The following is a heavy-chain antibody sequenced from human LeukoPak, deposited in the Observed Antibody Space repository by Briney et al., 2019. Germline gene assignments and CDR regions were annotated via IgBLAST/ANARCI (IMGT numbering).Heavy chain of an antibody. CDR1: GFTFSSYG. J-gene: IGHJ4*02. V-gene: IGHV3-30*18. CDR2: ISNDGNNK. Sequence: GGSLRLSCAASGFTFSSYGIHWVRQAPGKGLEWVAAISNDGNNKYYADSVKGRFTISRDNSKNTLYLQVNSLRAEDTAVYYCAKEIYFGSGSYPDYWGQGTLVIVSS. D-gene: IGHD3-10*01. CDR3: AKEIYFGSGSYPDY.